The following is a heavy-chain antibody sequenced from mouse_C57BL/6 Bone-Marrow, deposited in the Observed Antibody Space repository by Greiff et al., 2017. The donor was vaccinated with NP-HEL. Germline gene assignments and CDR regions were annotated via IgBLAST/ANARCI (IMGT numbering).Heavy chain of an antibody. CDR1: GYTFTSYT. J-gene: IGHJ2*01. Sequence: QVQLQQSGAELARPGASVKMSCKASGYTFTSYTMHWVKQRPGQGLEWIGYINPSSGYTKYNQKFKDKATLTADKSSSTAYMQLSSLTSEDSAVYYCAIRLRWENFDYWGQGTTLTVAS. CDR2: INPSSGYT. V-gene: IGHV1-4*01. D-gene: IGHD4-1*01. CDR3: AIRLRWENFDY.